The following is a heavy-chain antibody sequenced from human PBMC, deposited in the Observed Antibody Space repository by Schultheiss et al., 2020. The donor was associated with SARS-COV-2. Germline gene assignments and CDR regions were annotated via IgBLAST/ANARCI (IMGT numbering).Heavy chain of an antibody. V-gene: IGHV4-61*01. CDR1: RDSVISATYC. Sequence: LSLTCAVSRDSVISATYCWSWIRQPPGKGLEWIGYICHNGGAKYNASLKSRVTISLDTATNQFSLRVSSVTAADTAVYYCASLFGVVISRDNYYYYGMDVWGQGTTVTVSS. CDR3: ASLFGVVISRDNYYYYGMDV. J-gene: IGHJ6*02. D-gene: IGHD3-3*01. CDR2: ICHNGGA.